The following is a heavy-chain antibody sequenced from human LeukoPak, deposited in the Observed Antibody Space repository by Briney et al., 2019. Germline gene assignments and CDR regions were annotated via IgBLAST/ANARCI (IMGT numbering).Heavy chain of an antibody. CDR1: GGSISTYY. CDR3: AREVYCGGDCYYYFDS. D-gene: IGHD2-21*02. Sequence: PSETLSLTCTVTGGSISTYYWSWIRQSPGKGLEWIGYVYYVGSTSYNPSLVGRVTISVDTSKNQFSLKLRSVTAADTAVYYCAREVYCGGDCYYYFDSWGQGILVTVSS. CDR2: VYYVGST. V-gene: IGHV4-59*01. J-gene: IGHJ4*02.